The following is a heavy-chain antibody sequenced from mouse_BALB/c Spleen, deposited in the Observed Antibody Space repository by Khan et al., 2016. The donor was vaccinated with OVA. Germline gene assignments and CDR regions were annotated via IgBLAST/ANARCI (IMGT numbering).Heavy chain of an antibody. J-gene: IGHJ3*01. D-gene: IGHD1-1*01. CDR2: IYPGSGST. CDR3: ARSYDGAWFAY. Sequence: QVQLQQSGPELVKPGTSVKMSCKASGYTFTDYVISWVKQRTVQGLEWIGEIYPGSGSTYYNGKFKGKATLTAGKSSNTAYMQLSSLTSEDSAVYFCARSYDGAWFAYWGQGTLVTVPA. CDR1: GYTFTDYV. V-gene: IGHV1-81*01.